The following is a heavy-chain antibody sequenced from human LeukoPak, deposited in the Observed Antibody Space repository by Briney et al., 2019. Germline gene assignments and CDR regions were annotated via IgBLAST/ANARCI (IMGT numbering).Heavy chain of an antibody. D-gene: IGHD3-10*01. CDR2: IYYSGST. J-gene: IGHJ5*02. CDR3: TRDSGTTGEIKFDP. CDR1: GGSISSYY. Sequence: SETLSLTCTVSGGSISSYYWSWIRQPPGKGLEWIGYIYYSGSTNYNPSLQSRVTMSVDTSKNEFSLKMSSVTAADTAVYYCTRDSGTTGEIKFDPWGQGTLVAVSS. V-gene: IGHV4-59*12.